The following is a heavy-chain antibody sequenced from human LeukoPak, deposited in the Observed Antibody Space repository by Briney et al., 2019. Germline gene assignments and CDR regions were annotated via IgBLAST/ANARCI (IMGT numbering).Heavy chain of an antibody. D-gene: IGHD2-15*01. J-gene: IGHJ2*01. V-gene: IGHV3-48*02. CDR1: GFSFSSYG. Sequence: PGGSLRLSCAASGFSFSSYGMNWVRQAPGKGLEWLSYISSSSSSIYYADSVKGRFTISRDNAKTSLYLQMDSLRDEDAAVYYCAKTPLQDCSGGSCYSYWYFDLWGRGTLVTVSS. CDR2: ISSSSSSI. CDR3: AKTPLQDCSGGSCYSYWYFDL.